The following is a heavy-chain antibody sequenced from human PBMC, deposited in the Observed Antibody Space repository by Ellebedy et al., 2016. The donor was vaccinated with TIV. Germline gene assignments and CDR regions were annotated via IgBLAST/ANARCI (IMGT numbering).Heavy chain of an antibody. CDR2: IYQDGSDQ. D-gene: IGHD4-17*01. V-gene: IGHV3-7*01. J-gene: IGHJ5*02. CDR3: ARRGSYGDYAVQINSWFDT. CDR1: GFSFRSYW. Sequence: GESLKISCAASGFSFRSYWMSWVRQAPGKGLEWVANIYQDGSDQHYVDSVKGRFTISRDNANKSLFLQMNNLRVEDTAVYYCARRGSYGDYAVQINSWFDTWGRGTLVTVSS.